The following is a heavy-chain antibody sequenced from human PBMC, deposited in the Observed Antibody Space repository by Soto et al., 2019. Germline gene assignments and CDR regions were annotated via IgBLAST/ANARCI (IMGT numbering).Heavy chain of an antibody. D-gene: IGHD2-21*01. CDR3: ARGGISHWAYFYYMDV. V-gene: IGHV4-34*01. CDR2: INHLGSI. CDR1: GGALSDYF. Sequence: PSGTLSLTCVFSGGALSDYFWSLIPPPPGMALEWIGEINHLGSINYNPSLKSRVTMSVDTSKNQFSLTLNSVTAADTATYYCARGGISHWAYFYYMDVWDRGTTVTVSS. J-gene: IGHJ6*03.